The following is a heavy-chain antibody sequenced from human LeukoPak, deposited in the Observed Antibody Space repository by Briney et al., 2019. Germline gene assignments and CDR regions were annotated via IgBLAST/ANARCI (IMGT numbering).Heavy chain of an antibody. CDR2: ITGDGAGT. J-gene: IGHJ5*02. V-gene: IGHV3-23*01. CDR1: GFIFSTYA. CDR3: AKGRGQWLVDWFDP. D-gene: IGHD6-19*01. Sequence: GGSLRLSCEASGFIFSTYAMMWVRQAPGKGLAWVSTITGDGAGTFYADPVKGRFTISRDNSKNTFYLQMNNLRAEDTAVYYSAKGRGQWLVDWFDPWGQGTLVTVSS.